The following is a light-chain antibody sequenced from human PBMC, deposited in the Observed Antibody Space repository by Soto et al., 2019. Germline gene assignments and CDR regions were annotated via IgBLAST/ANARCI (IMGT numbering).Light chain of an antibody. Sequence: DIQMTQSPSSLSASVGDRVTITCRASQSISNYLNWYQQKPGKAPKLLIYAASSLQGDVPSRFSCSGSGTDFTLTISSLQPDDFATYYCQQSYSTPLTFGPGTKVDIK. CDR2: AAS. V-gene: IGKV1-39*01. CDR1: QSISNY. CDR3: QQSYSTPLT. J-gene: IGKJ3*01.